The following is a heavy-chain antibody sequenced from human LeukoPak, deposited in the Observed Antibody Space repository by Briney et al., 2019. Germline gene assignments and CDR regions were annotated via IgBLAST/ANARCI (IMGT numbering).Heavy chain of an antibody. D-gene: IGHD6-19*01. CDR2: IYYSGST. CDR1: GGSISSYY. V-gene: IGHV4-59*12. Sequence: SETLSLTCTVSGGSISSYYWSWIRQPPGKGLEWIGYIYYSGSTNYNPSLKSRVTISVDTSKNQFSLKLSSVTAADTAVYYCARAYSSGSAIDYWGQGTLVTVSS. J-gene: IGHJ4*02. CDR3: ARAYSSGSAIDY.